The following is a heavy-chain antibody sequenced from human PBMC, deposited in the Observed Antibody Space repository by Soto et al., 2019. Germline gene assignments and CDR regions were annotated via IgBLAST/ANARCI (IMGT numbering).Heavy chain of an antibody. CDR2: INPIVSMS. V-gene: IGHV1-69*02. CDR3: AASYGSGYRAFDY. J-gene: IGHJ4*02. Sequence: QVQLVQSGTEVKKPGSSVKVSCKASGATFSFYTINWVRQAPGLGLEWVGRINPIVSMSNYAQKFQGRDSMTADKSTSTAYMEQRSLRSDDTAMYFCAASYGSGYRAFDYWGQGALVIVSS. CDR1: GATFSFYT. D-gene: IGHD3-10*01.